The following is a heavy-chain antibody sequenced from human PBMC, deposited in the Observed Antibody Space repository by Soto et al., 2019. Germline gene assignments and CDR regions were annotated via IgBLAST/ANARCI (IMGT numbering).Heavy chain of an antibody. D-gene: IGHD6-13*01. CDR2: ISSSSSTT. V-gene: IGHV3-48*02. Sequence: EVQLVESGGGLVQPGGSLRLSCAASGFTFSSYSMNWVRQAPGKGLEWVSYISSSSSTTYYADSVKGRFTISRDNAKNSLYLQMNSLRDEDTAVYYCAREVGGIAAAGTFEAEYYFDYWGQGTLVTVSS. CDR3: AREVGGIAAAGTFEAEYYFDY. J-gene: IGHJ4*02. CDR1: GFTFSSYS.